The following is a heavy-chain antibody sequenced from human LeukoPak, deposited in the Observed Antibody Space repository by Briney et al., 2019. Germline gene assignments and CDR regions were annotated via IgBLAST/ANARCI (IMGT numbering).Heavy chain of an antibody. Sequence: GGSLRLSCAASGFTFSSYAMSWVRQAPGKGLEWVSVISGSGGTTYYADSVKGRFTISRDNSKNTLSLQMNSLRAEDTAVYYCAKGKGTGSYYYFDYWGQGTLVIVSS. J-gene: IGHJ4*02. CDR1: GFTFSSYA. CDR2: ISGSGGTT. V-gene: IGHV3-23*01. CDR3: AKGKGTGSYYYFDY. D-gene: IGHD1-26*01.